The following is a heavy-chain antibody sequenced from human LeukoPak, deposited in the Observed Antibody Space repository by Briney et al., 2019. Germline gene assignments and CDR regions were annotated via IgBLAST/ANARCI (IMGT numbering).Heavy chain of an antibody. CDR1: GFTFTSSA. J-gene: IGHJ4*02. D-gene: IGHD1-26*01. CDR3: AAVQVGANYYFYY. Sequence: SVKVSCKASGFTFTSSAMQWVRQARGQRLEWIGWIVVGSGNTNYAQKFQERVTITRDMSTSRAYMELSSLRSEDTAVYYCAAVQVGANYYFYYWGQGAPFTVSS. V-gene: IGHV1-58*02. CDR2: IVVGSGNT.